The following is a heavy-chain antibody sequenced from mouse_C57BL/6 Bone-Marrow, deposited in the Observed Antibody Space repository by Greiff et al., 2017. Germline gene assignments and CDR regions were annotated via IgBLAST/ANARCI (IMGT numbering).Heavy chain of an antibody. CDR2: INPYNGGT. Sequence: VHVKQSGPVLVKPGASVKMSCKASGYTFTDYYMNWVKQSHGKSLEWIGVINPYNGGTSYNQKFKGKATLTVDKSSSTAYMELNSLTSEDSAVYYCARWGLRQCWGQGTLVTVSA. V-gene: IGHV1-19*01. D-gene: IGHD2-4*01. CDR3: ARWGLRQC. J-gene: IGHJ3*01. CDR1: GYTFTDYY.